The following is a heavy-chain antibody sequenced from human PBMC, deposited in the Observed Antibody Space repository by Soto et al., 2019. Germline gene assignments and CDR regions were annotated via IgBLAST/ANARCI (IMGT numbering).Heavy chain of an antibody. CDR3: ARHTPAISISDH. D-gene: IGHD2-15*01. Sequence: QLQLQESGPGLVKPSETLSLTCTVSGGSISSSSYYWGWIRQPPGKGLEWIGSIYYSGSTYYNPSLKSRVTISEDTSKIQFSLKLSSVTAADTAVYYCARHTPAISISDHWGQGTLVTVSS. CDR2: IYYSGST. J-gene: IGHJ4*02. CDR1: GGSISSSSYY. V-gene: IGHV4-39*01.